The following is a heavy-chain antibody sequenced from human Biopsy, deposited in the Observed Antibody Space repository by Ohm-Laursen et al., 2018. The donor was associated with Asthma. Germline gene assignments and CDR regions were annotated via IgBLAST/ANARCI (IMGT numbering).Heavy chain of an antibody. CDR1: GFSFSNFA. Sequence: SLRLSCSASGFSFSNFAIHWVRHAPGKGLEWVVVISKDASTQDYADSVKGRFTMARDNSKNTLYLQMNSLREEDTAVYYCVRDGTDDAFDIWGQGTVVSVSS. J-gene: IGHJ3*02. CDR2: ISKDASTQ. CDR3: VRDGTDDAFDI. D-gene: IGHD1-1*01. V-gene: IGHV3-30*01.